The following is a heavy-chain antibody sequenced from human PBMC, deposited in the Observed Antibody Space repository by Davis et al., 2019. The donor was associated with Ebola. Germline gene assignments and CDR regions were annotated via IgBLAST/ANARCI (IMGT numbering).Heavy chain of an antibody. D-gene: IGHD3-22*01. CDR2: IKQDGSEK. CDR3: ARDLIKSSSGSESPFDP. CDR1: GFTFSSYW. Sequence: GESLKISCAASGFTFSSYWMSWVRQAPGKGLEWVANIKQDGSEKYYVDSVKGRFTISRDNAKNSLYLQMNSLRAEDTAVYYCARDLIKSSSGSESPFDPWGQGTLVTVSS. J-gene: IGHJ5*02. V-gene: IGHV3-7*03.